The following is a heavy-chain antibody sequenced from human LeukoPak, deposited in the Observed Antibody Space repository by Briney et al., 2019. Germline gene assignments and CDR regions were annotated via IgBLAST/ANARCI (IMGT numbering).Heavy chain of an antibody. CDR2: IIPIFGTA. J-gene: IGHJ4*02. V-gene: IGHV1-69*01. CDR1: GGTFSSYA. D-gene: IGHD3-16*01. Sequence: ASVKVSCKASGGTFSSYAISWVRQAPGQGLEWMGGIIPIFGTANYAQKFQGRVTITADESTSTAYMELSSLRSEDTAVYYCARGGEASPLLLADYWGQGTLVTVSS. CDR3: ARGGEASPLLLADY.